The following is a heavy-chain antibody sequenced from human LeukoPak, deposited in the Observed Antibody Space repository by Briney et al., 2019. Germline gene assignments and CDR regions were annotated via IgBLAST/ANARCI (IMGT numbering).Heavy chain of an antibody. CDR2: INHSGST. CDR3: ASMVRRPHKEEFDP. Sequence: SETLSLTCAVYGGSFSGYYWSWIRQPPGKGLEWIGEINHSGSTNYNPSLKSRVTISVDMSENQFSLKLSSVTAADTAVYYCASMVRRPHKEEFDPWGQGTLVTVSS. J-gene: IGHJ5*02. V-gene: IGHV4-34*01. CDR1: GGSFSGYY. D-gene: IGHD3-10*01.